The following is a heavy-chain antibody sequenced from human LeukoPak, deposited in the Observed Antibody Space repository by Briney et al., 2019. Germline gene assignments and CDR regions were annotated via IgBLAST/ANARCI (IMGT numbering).Heavy chain of an antibody. J-gene: IGHJ6*02. CDR3: ARGGGLDV. Sequence: GGSLRLSCAASGFIFSTYAMHWVRQAPGKGPEWLAFISNDGSNKNHANSVKGRFTISRDNAKNSLYLQMSNLRAEDTAVYFCARGGGLDVWGQGATVTVSS. D-gene: IGHD3-16*01. V-gene: IGHV3-30-3*01. CDR1: GFIFSTYA. CDR2: ISNDGSNK.